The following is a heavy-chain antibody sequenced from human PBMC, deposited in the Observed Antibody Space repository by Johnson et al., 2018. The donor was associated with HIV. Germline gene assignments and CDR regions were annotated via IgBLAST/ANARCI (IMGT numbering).Heavy chain of an antibody. V-gene: IGHV3-30*19. Sequence: QVLLVESGGGVVQPGGSLRLSCAASGFTFSSYAMHWVRQAPGKGLEWVAVISYDGSNKYYADSVKGRFTISRDNSKNTQYLQMNSLRAWDTAVYYCARYCSESSAFDIWGQGTMVTVSS. CDR3: ARYCSESSAFDI. CDR1: GFTFSSYA. J-gene: IGHJ3*02. CDR2: ISYDGSNK. D-gene: IGHD2-15*01.